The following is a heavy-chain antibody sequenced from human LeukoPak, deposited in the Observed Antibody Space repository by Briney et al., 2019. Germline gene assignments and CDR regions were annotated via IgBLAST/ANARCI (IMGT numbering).Heavy chain of an antibody. Sequence: ASVKVSCKASGCTFTSYGISWVRQAPGQGLEWMGWISAYNGDTHYAQKLQGRVAMTTDTSTSTAYMELRSLRSDDTAVYCCARVSMSTTKDYWGQGTLVTVSS. D-gene: IGHD5-24*01. CDR1: GCTFTSYG. J-gene: IGHJ4*02. CDR2: ISAYNGDT. V-gene: IGHV1-18*01. CDR3: ARVSMSTTKDY.